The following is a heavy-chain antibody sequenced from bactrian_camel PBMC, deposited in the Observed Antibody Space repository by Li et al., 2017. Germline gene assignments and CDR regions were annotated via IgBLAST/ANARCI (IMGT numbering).Heavy chain of an antibody. CDR2: IYIRSGDT. J-gene: IGHJ4*01. CDR3: AVEGRYCSQNPLLPANV. Sequence: VQLVESGGGSVQAGGSLRLSCATSGPTGSKTCMGWFRQSPGKEREAVANIYIRSGDTAFADSVRGRFTISRDIKKNTVVPQMNDLRPEDTAMYYCAVEGRYCSQNPLLPANVWGQGTQVTVS. D-gene: IGHD1*01. V-gene: IGHV3-3*01. CDR1: GPTGSKTC.